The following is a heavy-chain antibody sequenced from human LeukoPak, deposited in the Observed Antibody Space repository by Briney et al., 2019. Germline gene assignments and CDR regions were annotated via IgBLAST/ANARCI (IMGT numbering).Heavy chain of an antibody. CDR1: GYTFTGYY. D-gene: IGHD2-15*01. Sequence: ASVKVSCKASGYTFTGYYMHWVRQAPGQGLEWMGWINPNSGGTNYAQKFQGRVTMTRDTSISTAYMELRSLRSDDTAVYYCARGYCSGGSCPNFDYWGQGTLVTVSS. CDR2: INPNSGGT. CDR3: ARGYCSGGSCPNFDY. J-gene: IGHJ4*02. V-gene: IGHV1-2*02.